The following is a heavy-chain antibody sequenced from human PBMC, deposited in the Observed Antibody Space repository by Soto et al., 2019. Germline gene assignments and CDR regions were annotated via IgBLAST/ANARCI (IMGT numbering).Heavy chain of an antibody. CDR1: GFTYAGSY. J-gene: IGHJ6*02. CDR2: VNPDNGGT. D-gene: IGHD3-3*01. V-gene: IGHV1-2*02. Sequence: DPGFTYAGSYIHWVRQDTGQGLEWMGWVNPDNGGTTSAQKFQGRVTMTRDTSVTTAYMELSRLTSDDTAVYYCARDPRPPSGWLGFWEYGMDVWGQGTTVTVSS. CDR3: ARDPRPPSGWLGFWEYGMDV.